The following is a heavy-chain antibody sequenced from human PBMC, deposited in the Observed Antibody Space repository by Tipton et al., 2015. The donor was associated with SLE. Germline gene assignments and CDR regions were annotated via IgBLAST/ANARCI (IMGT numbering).Heavy chain of an antibody. CDR1: GYTFTSYA. J-gene: IGHJ4*02. CDR2: INTNTGNP. CDR3: ARGEVVAATPLDY. V-gene: IGHV7-4-1*02. Sequence: QLVQSGAEVKKPGASVKASCKASGYTFTSYAMNWVRQAPGQGLEWMGWINTNTGNPTYAQGFTGRFVFSLDTSVSTAYLQISSLKAEDTAVYCCARGEVVAATPLDYWGQGTLVTVSS. D-gene: IGHD2-15*01.